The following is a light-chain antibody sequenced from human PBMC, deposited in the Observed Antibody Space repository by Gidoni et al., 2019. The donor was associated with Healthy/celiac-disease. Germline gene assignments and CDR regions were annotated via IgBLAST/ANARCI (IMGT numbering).Light chain of an antibody. CDR1: QGISSY. J-gene: IGKJ1*01. CDR3: QQLNSYPPGG. Sequence: DIQLTQSPSFLSASVGDRVTITCRASQGISSYLAWYQQKPGKAPKLLIYAASTLQSGVPSRFSGSGSGTEFTLTISSLQPEDFATYYCQQLNSYPPGGFGQGTKVEIK. V-gene: IGKV1-9*01. CDR2: AAS.